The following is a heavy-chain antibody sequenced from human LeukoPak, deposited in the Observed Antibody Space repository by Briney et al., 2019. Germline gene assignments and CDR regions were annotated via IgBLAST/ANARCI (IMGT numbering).Heavy chain of an antibody. J-gene: IGHJ6*04. CDR1: GFTFSSYE. CDR2: ISSSGSTI. D-gene: IGHD3-10*02. V-gene: IGHV3-48*03. Sequence: PGGSLRLSCAASGFTFSSYEMNWVRQAPGKGLEWVSYISSSGSTIYYADSVKGRFTISRDNARNSLYLQMNSLRAEDTAVYYYAELGITMIGGVWGKGTTVTISS. CDR3: AELGITMIGGV.